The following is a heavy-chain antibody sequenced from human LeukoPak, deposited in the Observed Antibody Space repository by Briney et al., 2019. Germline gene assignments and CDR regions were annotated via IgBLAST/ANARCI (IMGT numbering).Heavy chain of an antibody. CDR1: GFTFSSYG. J-gene: IGHJ4*02. Sequence: GGSLRLSCAASGFTFSSYGMHWVRQAPGKGLEWVAVIWYDGSNKYYADSVKGRFTISRDNSKNTLYLQMNSLRAEDTAVYYCARDLIYDSSGYYDYWGQGTLVTVSS. V-gene: IGHV3-33*01. CDR3: ARDLIYDSSGYYDY. D-gene: IGHD3-22*01. CDR2: IWYDGSNK.